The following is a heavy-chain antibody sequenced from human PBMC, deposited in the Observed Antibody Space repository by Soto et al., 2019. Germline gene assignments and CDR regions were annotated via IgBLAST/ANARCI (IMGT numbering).Heavy chain of an antibody. V-gene: IGHV3-15*01. CDR3: TTDQVGYKAYYYYGMDV. CDR2: IKSKTDGGTT. Sequence: KTGGSLRLSCAASGFTFSNAWMSWVRQAPGKGLEWVGRIKSKTDGGTTDYAAPVKGRFTISRDDSKNTLYLQMNSLKTEDTAVYYCTTDQVGYKAYYYYGMDVWGQGTTVTVYS. D-gene: IGHD5-12*01. J-gene: IGHJ6*02. CDR1: GFTFSNAW.